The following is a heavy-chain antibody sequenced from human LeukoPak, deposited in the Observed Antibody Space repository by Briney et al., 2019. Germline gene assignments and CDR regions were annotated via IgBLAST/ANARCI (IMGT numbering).Heavy chain of an antibody. D-gene: IGHD3-16*02. CDR1: GFTVSSNY. CDR2: IYRDGTT. CDR3: ARGVGRLGELSLYHGRPSFFDY. Sequence: PGGSLRLSCTASGFTVSSNYMNWVRQAPGKGLEWVSVIYRDGTTYYADSVRGRFTISRDTSKNTLYLQMNSLRAEDTAVFYCARGVGRLGELSLYHGRPSFFDYWGQGTLVTVSS. J-gene: IGHJ4*02. V-gene: IGHV3-53*01.